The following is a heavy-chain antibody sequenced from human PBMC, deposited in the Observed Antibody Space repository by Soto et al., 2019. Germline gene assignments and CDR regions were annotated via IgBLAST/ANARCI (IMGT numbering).Heavy chain of an antibody. V-gene: IGHV4-4*07. Sequence: QVQLQESGPGLVKPSETLSLTCTVSGGSISSYYWSWIRQPAGKGLEWIGRIYAGGSTNYNPSLESRVTMSVDTSKNQFSLRLTSVTAADTAVYYCARASVGPPGGGSWIMPFDFWGQGTLVTVSS. CDR3: ARASVGPPGGGSWIMPFDF. CDR2: IYAGGST. D-gene: IGHD2-15*01. J-gene: IGHJ4*02. CDR1: GGSISSYY.